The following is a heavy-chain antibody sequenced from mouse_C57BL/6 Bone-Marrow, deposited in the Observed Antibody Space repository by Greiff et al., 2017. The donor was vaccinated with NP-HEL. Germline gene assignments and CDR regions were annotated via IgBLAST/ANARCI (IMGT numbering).Heavy chain of an antibody. CDR2: ISSGGDYI. CDR1: GFTFSSYA. J-gene: IGHJ3*01. D-gene: IGHD2-4*01. V-gene: IGHV5-9-1*02. CDR3: TRSIYYDYALAY. Sequence: EVQLVESGEGLVKPGGSLKLSCAASGFTFSSYAMSWVRQTPEKRLEWVAYISSGGDYIYYADTVKGRFTISRDNARNTLYPQMSSLKSEDTAMYYCTRSIYYDYALAYWGQGTLVTVSA.